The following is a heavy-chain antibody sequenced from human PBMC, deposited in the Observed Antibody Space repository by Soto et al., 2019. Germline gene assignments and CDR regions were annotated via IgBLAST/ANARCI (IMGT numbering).Heavy chain of an antibody. D-gene: IGHD2-15*01. CDR1: GGSISGGGYY. V-gene: IGHV4-31*03. CDR3: ARDSIVVVVGRVYNWFDP. J-gene: IGHJ5*02. CDR2: IYYSGST. Sequence: TLSLTCTVSGGSISGGGYYWSWIRQHPGKGLEWIGYIYYSGSTYYNPSLKSRVTISVDTSKNQFSLKLSSVTAADTAVYYCARDSIVVVVGRVYNWFDPWGQGTLVTVSS.